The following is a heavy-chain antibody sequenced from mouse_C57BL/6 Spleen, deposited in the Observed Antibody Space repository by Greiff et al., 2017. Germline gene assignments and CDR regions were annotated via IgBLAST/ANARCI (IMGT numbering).Heavy chain of an antibody. CDR2: ISDGGSYT. D-gene: IGHD2-13*01. V-gene: IGHV5-4*01. CDR3: ARDLTVFDY. CDR1: GFTFSSYA. J-gene: IGHJ2*01. Sequence: EVQGVESGGGLVKPGGSLKLSCAASGFTFSSYAMSWVRQTPEKRLEWVATISDGGSYTYYPDNVKGRFTISRDNAKNNLYLQMSHLKSEDTAMYYCARDLTVFDYWGQGTTLTVSS.